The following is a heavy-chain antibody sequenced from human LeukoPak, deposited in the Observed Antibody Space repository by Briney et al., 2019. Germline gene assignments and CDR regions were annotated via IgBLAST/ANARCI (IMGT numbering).Heavy chain of an antibody. J-gene: IGHJ4*02. Sequence: GGSLRLSCAASGFTFSGYSMNWVRQAPGKGLEWVSSISSSSSNIYYAASVKGRFTISRDNAKNSLYLQMNSLRAEDTAVYYCVREHGRGDVGMLGCDYWERGTGVSVPS. D-gene: IGHD3-16*01. CDR3: VREHGRGDVGMLGCDY. V-gene: IGHV3-21*01. CDR2: ISSSSSNI. CDR1: GFTFSGYS.